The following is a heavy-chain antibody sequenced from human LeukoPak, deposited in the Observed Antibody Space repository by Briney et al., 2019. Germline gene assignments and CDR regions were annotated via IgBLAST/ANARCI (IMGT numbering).Heavy chain of an antibody. CDR3: ARLTRFVSGVLNPLDS. J-gene: IGHJ4*02. Sequence: SETLSLTCGVSGGSISNTNWWTWVRQPPGKGLEWIGEVDLLGRTNYNPSLKSRVTISVDTSNNQFSLRLSSVTAADTAVYYCARLTRFVSGVLNPLDSWGQGTLVTVSS. CDR2: VDLLGRT. V-gene: IGHV4-4*02. D-gene: IGHD3-3*01. CDR1: GGSISNTNW.